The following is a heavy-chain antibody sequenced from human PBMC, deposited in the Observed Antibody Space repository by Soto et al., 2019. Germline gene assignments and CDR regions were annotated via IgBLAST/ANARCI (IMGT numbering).Heavy chain of an antibody. CDR3: ESYSAVSGTYYFDY. CDR2: ISQRCSA. Sequence: QVHLQESGPGLVKPSGTLSLTCDVSGASISSVYLWSWVRQSPGKGLEWIGEISQRCSANYRPSLKSRVTMSLATSKNQFSLRLTSVTAADTVVYYCESYSAVSGTYYFDYWGQGTLVTVSS. CDR1: GASISSVYL. V-gene: IGHV4-4*02. J-gene: IGHJ4*02. D-gene: IGHD6-13*01.